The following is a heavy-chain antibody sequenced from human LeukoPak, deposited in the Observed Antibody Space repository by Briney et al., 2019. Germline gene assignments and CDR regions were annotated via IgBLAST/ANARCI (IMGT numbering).Heavy chain of an antibody. D-gene: IGHD2-15*01. CDR3: ATLGGYCSGGSCFSRYYFDY. CDR1: GASISSFY. CDR2: IYYTGST. Sequence: SETLSLTCTVSGASISSFYWSWVWQSPGKGLEWIGHIYYTGSTSYNPSLKSRVTISVDTSKNQFSLRLSSVTAADTAVYYCATLGGYCSGGSCFSRYYFDYWGQGTLVTVSS. J-gene: IGHJ4*02. V-gene: IGHV4-59*12.